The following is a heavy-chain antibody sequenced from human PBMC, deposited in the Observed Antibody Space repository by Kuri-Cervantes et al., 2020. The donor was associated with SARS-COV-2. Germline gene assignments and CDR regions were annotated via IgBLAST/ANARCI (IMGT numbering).Heavy chain of an antibody. Sequence: ASVKVSCKASGYTFTSYDINWVRQATGQGLEWMGWMNPNSGNTGYAQKFQGRVTMTRNTSISTAYMELSSLRSEDTAVYYCARSRIGLWCGELSYYYGMDVWGQGTTVTVSS. CDR2: MNPNSGNT. CDR3: ARSRIGLWCGELSYYYGMDV. CDR1: GYTFTSYD. D-gene: IGHD3-10*01. V-gene: IGHV1-8*01. J-gene: IGHJ6*02.